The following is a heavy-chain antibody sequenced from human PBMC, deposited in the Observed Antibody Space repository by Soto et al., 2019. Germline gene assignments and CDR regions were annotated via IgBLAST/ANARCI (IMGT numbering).Heavy chain of an antibody. CDR1: RYTFTGYY. CDR2: INPNSGGT. J-gene: IGHJ6*03. V-gene: IGHV1-2*04. D-gene: IGHD4-17*01. CDR3: ARSGSYDYGDYAAGEYYYYMDV. Sequence: ASVKVSCKASRYTFTGYYMHWVRRAPGQGLEWKGWINPNSGGTNYAQKFQGWVTMTRDTSISTAYMEQSRLRSVDTAVYYCARSGSYDYGDYAAGEYYYYMDVWGKGTTVTVSS.